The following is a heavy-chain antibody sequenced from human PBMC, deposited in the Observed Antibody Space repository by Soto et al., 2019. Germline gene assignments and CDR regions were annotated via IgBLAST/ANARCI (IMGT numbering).Heavy chain of an antibody. J-gene: IGHJ6*02. CDR1: GYTFTSYG. V-gene: IGHV1-18*01. CDR3: ARDRAMVHYYYYYYGMDV. Sequence: ASVKVSCKASGYTFTSYGISWVRQAPGQGLEWMGWINADNGNTKYSQKFQGWVTMTRDTSTSTAYMELSRLRSDDTAVYYCARDRAMVHYYYYYYGMDVWGQGTTVTVSS. CDR2: INADNGNT. D-gene: IGHD5-18*01.